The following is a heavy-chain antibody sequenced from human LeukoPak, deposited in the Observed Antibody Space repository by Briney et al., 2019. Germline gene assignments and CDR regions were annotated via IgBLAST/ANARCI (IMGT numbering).Heavy chain of an antibody. J-gene: IGHJ3*02. D-gene: IGHD3-22*01. CDR2: IKHDGSEK. CDR1: GFMFSSHW. Sequence: PGGSLRLSCAASGFMFSSHWMGWVRQAPGKGLEWVANIKHDGSEKYYVDSVKGRFAISRDNAKNLLYLQMNSLRAEDTAVYYCARDDYYDSSGYYSPSAFDIWGQGTMVTVSS. V-gene: IGHV3-7*01. CDR3: ARDDYYDSSGYYSPSAFDI.